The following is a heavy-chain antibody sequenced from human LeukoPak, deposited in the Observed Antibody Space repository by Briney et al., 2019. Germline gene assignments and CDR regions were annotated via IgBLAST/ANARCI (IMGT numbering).Heavy chain of an antibody. Sequence: SETLSLTCAVSGGSISSGGYSWSWIRQPPGKGLEWIGYIYHSGSTYYNPTLKSRVTISVDRSKNQFSLKLSSVTAADTAVYYCARTPRRGALYGSGSYFNYWGQGTLVTVSS. CDR2: IYHSGST. D-gene: IGHD3-10*01. CDR1: GGSISSGGYS. J-gene: IGHJ4*02. CDR3: ARTPRRGALYGSGSYFNY. V-gene: IGHV4-30-2*01.